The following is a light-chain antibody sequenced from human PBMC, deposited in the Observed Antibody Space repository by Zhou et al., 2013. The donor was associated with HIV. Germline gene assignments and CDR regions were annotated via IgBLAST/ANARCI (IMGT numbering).Light chain of an antibody. V-gene: IGKV3-11*01. CDR2: DAS. Sequence: EIVLTQSPATLSLSPGERATLSCRASQSVSSSLAWYQQKPGQAPRLLIYDASNRATGIPARFSGSGSGTDFTLTISSLEPEDIATYYCQQYDNLPITFDQGTRLXIK. CDR3: QQYDNLPIT. J-gene: IGKJ5*01. CDR1: QSVSSS.